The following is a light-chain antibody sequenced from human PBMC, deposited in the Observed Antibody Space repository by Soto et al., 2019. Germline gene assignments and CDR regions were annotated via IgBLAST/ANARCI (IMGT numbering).Light chain of an antibody. CDR2: EAS. CDR1: QGVSTW. J-gene: IGKJ1*01. CDR3: QQYYDFRT. Sequence: IQLTQSPSTLSGSVGDRVTITCRAGQGVSTWLAWYQQRPSQAPKLLVYEASKLQSGVPSRFSASGSVRDFTLTISSLQPEDSATYYCQQYYDFRTFGQGTKVDIK. V-gene: IGKV1-5*03.